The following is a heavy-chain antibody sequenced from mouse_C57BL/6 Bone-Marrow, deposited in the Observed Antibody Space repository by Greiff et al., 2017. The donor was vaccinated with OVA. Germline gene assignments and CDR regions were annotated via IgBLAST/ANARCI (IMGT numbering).Heavy chain of an antibody. V-gene: IGHV3-6*01. CDR3: ASDPPPLYDYGDY. D-gene: IGHD2-4*01. J-gene: IGHJ2*01. CDR2: LPYDGST. Sequence: EVQLQQSGPGLVKPSQSLSLSCSVTGYSITRGYYWNWIRQFPGNKLEWMGYLPYDGSTNYNPYLKNRISLTRATSKNQFVLKLKSVTAEDTATYYSASDPPPLYDYGDYWGQGTTLTVSS. CDR1: GYSITRGYY.